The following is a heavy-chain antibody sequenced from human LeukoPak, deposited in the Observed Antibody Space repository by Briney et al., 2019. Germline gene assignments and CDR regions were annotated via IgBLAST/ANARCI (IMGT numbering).Heavy chain of an antibody. D-gene: IGHD1-20*01. CDR2: ISWNSGSI. CDR3: ARRRYNWNAIDY. J-gene: IGHJ4*02. CDR1: GFTFDDYA. V-gene: IGHV3-9*01. Sequence: GGSLRLSCAASGFTFDDYAMHWVRQAPGKGLEWVSGISWNSGSIGYADSVKGRFTISRDNAKNSLYLQMNSLRAEDTALYYCARRRYNWNAIDYWGQGTLVTVSS.